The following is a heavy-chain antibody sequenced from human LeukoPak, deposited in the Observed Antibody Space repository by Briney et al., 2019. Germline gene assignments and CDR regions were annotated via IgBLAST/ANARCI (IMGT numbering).Heavy chain of an antibody. CDR2: INPNSGGT. CDR1: GYTFTGYY. CDR3: ARVPAATYDSSGFYFDY. Sequence: ASVKVSCKASGYTFTGYYMHWVRQAPGQGLEWMGWINPNSGGTNYAQKFQGRVTMTRDTSISTAYMELSRLRSDDTAVYYCARVPAATYDSSGFYFDYWGQGTLVTVSS. J-gene: IGHJ4*02. D-gene: IGHD3-22*01. V-gene: IGHV1-2*02.